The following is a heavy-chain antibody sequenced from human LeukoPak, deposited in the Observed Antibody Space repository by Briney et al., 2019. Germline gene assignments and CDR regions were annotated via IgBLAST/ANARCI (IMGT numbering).Heavy chain of an antibody. V-gene: IGHV3-53*01. J-gene: IGHJ4*02. CDR3: ARFTDSKGFVY. CDR1: GFTVSSNY. CDR2: IYSGGST. D-gene: IGHD6-13*01. Sequence: PGGSLRLSCAASGFTVSSNYMSWVRQAPGKGLEWVSVIYSGGSTYYADSVKGRFTISRDNSKNTLYLQMNSLRAEDTAVYYCARFTDSKGFVYWGQGTLVTVSS.